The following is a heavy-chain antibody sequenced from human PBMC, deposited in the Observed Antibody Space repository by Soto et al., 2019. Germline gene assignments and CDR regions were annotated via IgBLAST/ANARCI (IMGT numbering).Heavy chain of an antibody. CDR2: ITWNSANI. V-gene: IGHV3-9*01. CDR3: ARGRPLAPVGYYFDS. Sequence: EVQLVESGGGLVQPGRSLRLSCAASGFTFDDYAIHWVRQAPGKGLEWVSGITWNSANIDYADSVKGRFTISRDNAKNSLYLQMSSLRPEDTAMYCYARGRPLAPVGYYFDSWGQGTLVTVSS. J-gene: IGHJ4*02. D-gene: IGHD1-26*01. CDR1: GFTFDDYA.